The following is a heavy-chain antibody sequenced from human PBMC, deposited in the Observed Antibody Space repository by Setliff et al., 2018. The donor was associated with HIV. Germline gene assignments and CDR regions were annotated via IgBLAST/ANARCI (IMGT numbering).Heavy chain of an antibody. Sequence: SETLSLTCTVSGGSVSSSSYYWGWIRQPTGKGLGWIGTIYYSGDTQYNPSFKTRVIMSVDTSKNQFSLRLISVTAADTAVYYCARMEATRPPRGLDYWGPGTLVTVSS. D-gene: IGHD6-6*01. V-gene: IGHV4-39*01. CDR3: ARMEATRPPRGLDY. CDR2: IYYSGDT. CDR1: GGSVSSSSYY. J-gene: IGHJ4*02.